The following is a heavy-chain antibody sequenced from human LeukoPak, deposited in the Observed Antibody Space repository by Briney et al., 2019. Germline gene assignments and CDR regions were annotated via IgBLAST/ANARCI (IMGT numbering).Heavy chain of an antibody. CDR1: GFTFSSYA. V-gene: IGHV3-64*01. J-gene: IGHJ4*02. Sequence: GGSLRLSCAASGFTFSSYAMHWVRQAPGKGLEYVSAISSNGGSTYYANSVKGRFTISRDNSKNTPYLQMGSLRAEDMAVYYCARGPIRDYGGNSGDYWGQGTLVTVSS. CDR3: ARGPIRDYGGNSGDY. D-gene: IGHD4-23*01. CDR2: ISSNGGST.